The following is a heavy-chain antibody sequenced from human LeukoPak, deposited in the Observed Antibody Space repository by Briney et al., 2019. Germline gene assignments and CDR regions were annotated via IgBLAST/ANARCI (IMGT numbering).Heavy chain of an antibody. CDR1: GYTFGDYG. D-gene: IGHD5-18*01. Sequence: GGSLRLSCAASGYTFGDYGMSWVRQVPGKGLEWVSGTNRRGDITGYADFVKGRFTISRDNSKNTLYLQMNSLRAEDTAVYYCAKARTRGYSYGSFDYWGQGTLVTVSS. CDR3: AKARTRGYSYGSFDY. V-gene: IGHV3-20*04. J-gene: IGHJ4*02. CDR2: TNRRGDIT.